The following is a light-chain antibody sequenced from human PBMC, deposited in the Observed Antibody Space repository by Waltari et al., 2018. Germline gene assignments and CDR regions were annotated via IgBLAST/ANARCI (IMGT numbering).Light chain of an antibody. CDR3: FSYAGSRNWV. CDR2: EVT. Sequence: QSALTQAASVSGSPGQSITMSCTGTNSDSGSYNLLPWYHQNPGEAPKLMTFEVTKRPSGVSNRFSGSKSGNTASLTISGLQAEDEAHYYCFSYAGSRNWVFGGGTKLTVL. V-gene: IGLV2-23*02. J-gene: IGLJ3*02. CDR1: NSDSGSYNL.